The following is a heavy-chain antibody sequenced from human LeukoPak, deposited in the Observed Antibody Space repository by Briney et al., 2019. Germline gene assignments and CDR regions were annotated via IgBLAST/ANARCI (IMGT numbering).Heavy chain of an antibody. CDR1: GFTFSSYW. J-gene: IGHJ4*02. CDR2: INPAGTIT. V-gene: IGHV1-46*01. Sequence: ASVKVSCKASGFTFSSYWMHWVRQAPGQGLEWLGLINPAGTITVFARKFQGRATVTRDTSASTVYMELNTLTSEDTAVYYCVREDNSPYKNFDHWGQGTLVTVCS. CDR3: VREDNSPYKNFDH. D-gene: IGHD1-1*01.